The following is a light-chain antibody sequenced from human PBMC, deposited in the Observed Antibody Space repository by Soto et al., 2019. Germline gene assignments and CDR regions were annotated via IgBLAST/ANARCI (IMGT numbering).Light chain of an antibody. V-gene: IGKV1-5*01. J-gene: IGKJ5*01. CDR1: QSISSW. CDR2: AAS. CDR3: QQLNSYPIT. Sequence: DIQMTQSPSTLSASVGDRVTITCRAGQSISSWLAWYQQKPGKAPKLLIYAASTLQSGVPSRFSGSGSGTDFTLTIRSLQPEDFATYYCQQLNSYPITFGQGTRLEIK.